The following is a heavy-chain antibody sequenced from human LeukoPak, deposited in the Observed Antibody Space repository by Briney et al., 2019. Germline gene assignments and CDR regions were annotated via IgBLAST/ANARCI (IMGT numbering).Heavy chain of an antibody. CDR2: IGPADDT. CDR1: GFTFSSYD. D-gene: IGHD7-27*01. CDR3: ARGGSTGDLGFGAFDI. Sequence: GGSLRLSCAASGFTFSSYDIHWVRQATGKGLEWVSAIGPADDTYYKDSVKGRFTISRENAKNSLYLQMNSLRAGDTAVYYCARGGSTGDLGFGAFDIWGQGTMVTVSS. V-gene: IGHV3-13*01. J-gene: IGHJ3*02.